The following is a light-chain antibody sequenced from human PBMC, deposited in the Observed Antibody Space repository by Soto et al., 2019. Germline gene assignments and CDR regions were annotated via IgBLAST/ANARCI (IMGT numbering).Light chain of an antibody. CDR1: QDISNY. J-gene: IGKJ4*01. CDR3: RQYDNLPPT. CDR2: DAS. Sequence: DIQMTQSPSSLSASVGDRVTITCQASQDISNYLNWYQQKPGKAPKLLIYDASNLETGVPSRFSGSGSGTDFTFTISSLQLEDIATYYCRQYDNLPPTFGGGTKVEIK. V-gene: IGKV1-33*01.